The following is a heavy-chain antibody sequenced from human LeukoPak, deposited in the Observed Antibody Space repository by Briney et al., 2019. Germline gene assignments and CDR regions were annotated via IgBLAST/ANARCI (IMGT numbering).Heavy chain of an antibody. J-gene: IGHJ4*02. V-gene: IGHV3-7*01. Sequence: PGGSLRLSCAASGFTFSSYWMSWVRQAPGKGLEWVANIKEDGSEKYYVDSLKGRFSISRDNAKNSLYLQMNSLRAEDMAVYYCVRVVYDSGSLFRHYDYWGQGTLVTVSS. CDR3: VRVVYDSGSLFRHYDY. CDR1: GFTFSSYW. D-gene: IGHD3-10*01. CDR2: IKEDGSEK.